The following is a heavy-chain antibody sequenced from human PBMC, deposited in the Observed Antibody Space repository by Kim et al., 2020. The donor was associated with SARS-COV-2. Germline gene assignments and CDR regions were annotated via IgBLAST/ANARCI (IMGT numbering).Heavy chain of an antibody. J-gene: IGHJ4*02. V-gene: IGHV5-51*01. D-gene: IGHD5-12*01. CDR2: TYPDDSDT. CDR1: GYSFTSYW. Sequence: GESLKISCKASGYSFTSYWIGWVRQMPGKGLEWMGITYPDDSDTRYSPSFQGQVTISADKSISTAYLQWSDLKATDTAIYYCARHGDGYAYSFDFWGQGALVTVS. CDR3: ARHGDGYAYSFDF.